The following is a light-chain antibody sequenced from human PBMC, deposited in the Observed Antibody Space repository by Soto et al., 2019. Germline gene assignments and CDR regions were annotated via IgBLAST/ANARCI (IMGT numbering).Light chain of an antibody. CDR1: SIDVGNFDL. Sequence: QSALTQPPSVSGSPGQSVTISCTGTSIDVGNFDLVSWYQQPQGTAPQLLIYQVRNRPSGVPDRFSGSQSGNTASLTISGLQAEDEADYYCSLKTSSVTWVFGGGTKLTVL. CDR2: QVR. CDR3: SLKTSSVTWV. J-gene: IGLJ3*02. V-gene: IGLV2-18*01.